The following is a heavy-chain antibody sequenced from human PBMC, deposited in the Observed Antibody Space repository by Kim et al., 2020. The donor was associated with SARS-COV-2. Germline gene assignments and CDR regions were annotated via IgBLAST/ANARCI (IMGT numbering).Heavy chain of an antibody. V-gene: IGHV5-10-1*01. CDR3: ARHVAYGDYRNWFDP. J-gene: IGHJ5*02. Sequence: PSFQGHVTISADKSTSTAYLQWSSLKASDTAMYYCARHVAYGDYRNWFDPWGQGTLVTVSS. D-gene: IGHD4-17*01.